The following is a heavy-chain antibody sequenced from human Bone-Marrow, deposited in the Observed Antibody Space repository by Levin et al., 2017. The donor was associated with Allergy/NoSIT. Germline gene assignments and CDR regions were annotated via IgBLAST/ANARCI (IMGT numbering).Heavy chain of an antibody. CDR3: ARGSGYYKDPFDY. CDR2: MNVNSGNT. Sequence: ASVKVSCKASGYPFSNYDINWVRQATGQGLEWMGWMNVNSGNTDYAQKLKGRVSMTRDTSTSTAYLELSGLTSEDTAVYYCARGSGYYKDPFDYWGQGTLVTVSS. D-gene: IGHD3-22*01. J-gene: IGHJ4*02. CDR1: GYPFSNYD. V-gene: IGHV1-8*01.